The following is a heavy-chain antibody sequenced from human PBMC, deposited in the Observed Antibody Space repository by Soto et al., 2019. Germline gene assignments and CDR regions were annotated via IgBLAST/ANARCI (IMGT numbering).Heavy chain of an antibody. CDR2: IYYSGST. V-gene: IGHV4-59*08. J-gene: IGHJ4*02. Sequence: SETLSLTCTFSGCSISNYYWSWIRQPPGKGLEWIGCIYYSGSTNYNPSLTSRVTISVDTSKNQFSLKLSSVTAADTAVYYCARPGNYGSGSYLYYLDYWGQGTLVTVSS. CDR1: GCSISNYY. D-gene: IGHD3-10*01. CDR3: ARPGNYGSGSYLYYLDY.